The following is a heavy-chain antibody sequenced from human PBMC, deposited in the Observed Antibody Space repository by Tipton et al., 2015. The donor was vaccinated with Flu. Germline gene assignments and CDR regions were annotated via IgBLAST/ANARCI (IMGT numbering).Heavy chain of an antibody. Sequence: TLSLTCTVSGGSTSSFYWSWIRQPAGKGLEWIGRVYASGSTKYNPSLKSRVTMSVDTSKNEFSLKLSSVTAADTAVYYCARGSGSGTYVIFYFWGQGTLVTASS. V-gene: IGHV4-4*07. D-gene: IGHD3-10*01. CDR1: GGSTSSFY. J-gene: IGHJ4*02. CDR3: ARGSGSGTYVIFYF. CDR2: VYASGST.